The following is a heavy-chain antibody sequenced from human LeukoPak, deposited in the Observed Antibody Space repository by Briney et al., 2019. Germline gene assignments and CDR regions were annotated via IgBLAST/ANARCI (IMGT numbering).Heavy chain of an antibody. CDR3: ARGGGIVVVTAIPGAGFGY. J-gene: IGHJ4*02. Sequence: GASVKVSCKASGYTFTSYGISWVRQAPGQRLEWMGWINAGNGNTKYSQKFQGRVTITRDTSASTAYMELSSLRSEDTAVYYCARGGGIVVVTAIPGAGFGYWGQGTLVTVSS. CDR1: GYTFTSYG. D-gene: IGHD2-21*02. V-gene: IGHV1-3*01. CDR2: INAGNGNT.